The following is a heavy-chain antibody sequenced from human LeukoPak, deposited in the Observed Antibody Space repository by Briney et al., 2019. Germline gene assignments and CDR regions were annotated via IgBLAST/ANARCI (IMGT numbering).Heavy chain of an antibody. CDR2: INPNSGGT. Sequence: ASVKVSCKASGYTFTGYYMHWVRQAPGQGHEWMGWINPNSGGTNYAQKFQGRVTMTRDTSISTAYMELSRLRSDDTAVYYCARDREWELLCYFDYWGQGTLVTVSS. D-gene: IGHD1-26*01. CDR3: ARDREWELLCYFDY. CDR1: GYTFTGYY. J-gene: IGHJ4*02. V-gene: IGHV1-2*02.